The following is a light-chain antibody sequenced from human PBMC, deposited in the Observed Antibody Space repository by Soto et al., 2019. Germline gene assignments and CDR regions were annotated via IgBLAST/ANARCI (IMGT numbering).Light chain of an antibody. V-gene: IGLV2-14*03. J-gene: IGLJ1*01. Sequence: QSALTQPASVSGSPGQSITISCTGTSSDVGAYNVVSWHQQHPGKAPKLMIYNVYDRPSGLSYRFSGSKSGNTASLTISGLQGEDEADYYCSAYTVSRTYVFGTGTKLTVL. CDR1: SSDVGAYNV. CDR2: NVY. CDR3: SAYTVSRTYV.